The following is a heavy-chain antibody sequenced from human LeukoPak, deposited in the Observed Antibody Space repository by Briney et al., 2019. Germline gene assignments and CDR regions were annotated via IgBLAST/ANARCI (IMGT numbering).Heavy chain of an antibody. CDR1: GFTFSSYS. V-gene: IGHV3-21*01. CDR2: ISSSSSYL. J-gene: IGHJ6*02. CDR3: ARDRHNYYDSSGRYYYYYGMDV. Sequence: GGSLRLSCAASGFTFSSYSMMWVRQAPGKGLEWVSSISSSSSYLYYADSVTGRFTISRVNAKNALYLQMNSLRAEDTAVYYCARDRHNYYDSSGRYYYYYGMDVWGQGTTVTVSS. D-gene: IGHD3-22*01.